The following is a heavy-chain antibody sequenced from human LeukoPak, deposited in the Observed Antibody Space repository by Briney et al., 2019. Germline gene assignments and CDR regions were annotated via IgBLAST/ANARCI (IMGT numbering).Heavy chain of an antibody. CDR2: IYYSGST. D-gene: IGHD3-3*01. V-gene: IGHV4-59*01. Sequence: SETLYLTCTVSGGSISSYYWSWIRQPPGKGLEWIGYIYYSGSTNYNPSLKSRITISVDTSKNQFSLKLSSVTAADTAVYYCARAYDFWSGYDYWGQGTLVTVSS. CDR3: ARAYDFWSGYDY. CDR1: GGSISSYY. J-gene: IGHJ4*02.